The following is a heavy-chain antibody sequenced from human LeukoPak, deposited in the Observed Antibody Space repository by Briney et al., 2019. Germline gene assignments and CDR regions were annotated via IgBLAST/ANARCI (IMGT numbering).Heavy chain of an antibody. V-gene: IGHV2-5*02. Sequence: SGPTLVHPTQTLTLTCTFSGFSLGTSGVGVGWIRQPPGKALEWLALIYWDDDKRYSPSLKSRLTITKDTSKNQVVLTMTNMDPVDTATYYCAHCPGSGPYFDYWGQGTLVTVSS. D-gene: IGHD2-15*01. CDR3: AHCPGSGPYFDY. J-gene: IGHJ4*02. CDR2: IYWDDDK. CDR1: GFSLGTSGVG.